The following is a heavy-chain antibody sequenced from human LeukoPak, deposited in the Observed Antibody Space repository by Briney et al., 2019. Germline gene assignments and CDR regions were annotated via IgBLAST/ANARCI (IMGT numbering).Heavy chain of an antibody. CDR2: IYYSGST. Sequence: SETLSLTCTVSGGSISSYYWSWIRQPPGKGLEWIGYIYYSGSTNYNPSLKSRVTISVDTSKNQFSLKLSSVTAADTAVYYCARLSRDTAMSLDYWGQGTLVTVSS. V-gene: IGHV4-59*01. J-gene: IGHJ4*02. CDR3: ARLSRDTAMSLDY. D-gene: IGHD5-18*01. CDR1: GGSISSYY.